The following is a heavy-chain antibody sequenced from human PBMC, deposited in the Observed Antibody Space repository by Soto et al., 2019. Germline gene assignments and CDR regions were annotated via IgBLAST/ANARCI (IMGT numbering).Heavy chain of an antibody. Sequence: PSETLSLTCTVSGGSIGSSSYYWGWIRQPPGKGLEWIGSIYYSGSTYYNPSLKSRVTISVDTSKNQFSLKLSSVTAADTAVYYCARWNRATPNNWFDPWAREPWSPSPQ. CDR2: IYYSGST. D-gene: IGHD1-26*01. CDR1: GGSIGSSSYY. CDR3: ARWNRATPNNWFDP. V-gene: IGHV4-39*01. J-gene: IGHJ5*02.